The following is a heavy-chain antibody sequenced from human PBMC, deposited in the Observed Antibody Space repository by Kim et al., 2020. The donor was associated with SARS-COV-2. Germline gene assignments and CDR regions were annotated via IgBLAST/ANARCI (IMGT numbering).Heavy chain of an antibody. Sequence: SETLSLTCTVSGGSISSGSYYWSWIRQPAGKGLEWIGRIYTSGSTNYNPSLKSRVTISVDTSKNQFSLKLSSVTAADTAVDYCAGDRRDVLRYFDWLHVWYVDLWGRGTLVTVSS. D-gene: IGHD3-9*01. CDR2: IYTSGST. CDR1: GGSISSGSYY. CDR3: AGDRRDVLRYFDWLHVWYVDL. V-gene: IGHV4-61*02. J-gene: IGHJ2*01.